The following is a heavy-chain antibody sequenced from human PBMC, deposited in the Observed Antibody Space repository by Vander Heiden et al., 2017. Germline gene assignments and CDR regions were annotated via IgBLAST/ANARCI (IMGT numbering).Heavy chain of an antibody. J-gene: IGHJ5*02. CDR2: MSSSSSYI. Sequence: EVQLVESGGGLVKPGGSLRLSCAASGFPFRRYSMNWVRQAPGKGLEWVSAMSSSSSYIYYAESVKGRFTISRDNAKNSLYLQMNSLRAEDTAVYYCARDRDPYSSGWYGWFDPWGQGTLVTVS. CDR1: GFPFRRYS. V-gene: IGHV3-21*01. CDR3: ARDRDPYSSGWYGWFDP. D-gene: IGHD6-19*01.